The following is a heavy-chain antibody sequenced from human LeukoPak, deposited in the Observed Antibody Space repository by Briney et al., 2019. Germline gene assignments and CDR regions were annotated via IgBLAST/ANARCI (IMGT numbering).Heavy chain of an antibody. CDR1: GFTFSSYA. D-gene: IGHD2-2*01. V-gene: IGHV3-23*01. CDR2: ISGSGGST. Sequence: PGGSLRLSCAASGFTFSSYAMSWVRQAPGKGLEWVSAISGSGGSTYYADSVKGRFTISRDNSKNTLYLQMNSLRAEDTAVYYCTKMAVGVVVPAAMHTFDYWGQGTLVTVSS. CDR3: TKMAVGVVVPAAMHTFDY. J-gene: IGHJ4*02.